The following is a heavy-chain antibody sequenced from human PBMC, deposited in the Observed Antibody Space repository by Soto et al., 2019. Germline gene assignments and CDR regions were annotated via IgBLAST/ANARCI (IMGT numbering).Heavy chain of an antibody. CDR3: ARQVATNVFDI. Sequence: SETLSLTCTVSGGSISSYYWSWIRQPPGKGLEWIGYIYYSGSTNYNPSLKSRVTISVDTSKNQFSLKLSSVTAADTAVYYCARQVATNVFDICAQGSMVPGSS. J-gene: IGHJ3*02. D-gene: IGHD5-12*01. CDR2: IYYSGST. CDR1: GGSISSYY. V-gene: IGHV4-59*01.